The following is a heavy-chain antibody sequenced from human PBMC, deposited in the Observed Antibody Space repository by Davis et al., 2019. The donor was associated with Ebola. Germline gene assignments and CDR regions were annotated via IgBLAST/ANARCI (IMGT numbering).Heavy chain of an antibody. CDR3: ASCRQGGCWYFGLDV. D-gene: IGHD6-19*01. J-gene: IGHJ6*02. Sequence: ASVKVSCKASGYTFTSYYMHWVRQAPGQGLEWMGIINPSGGSTSYAQKFQGRVTMTRDTSTSTVYMELSSLRSEDTGVYYCASCRQGGCWYFGLDVWGQGTTVTVSS. CDR2: INPSGGST. CDR1: GYTFTSYY. V-gene: IGHV1-46*01.